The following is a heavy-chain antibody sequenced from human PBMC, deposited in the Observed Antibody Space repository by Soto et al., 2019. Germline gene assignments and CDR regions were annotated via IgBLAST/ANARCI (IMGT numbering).Heavy chain of an antibody. J-gene: IGHJ6*02. CDR2: INSDGSHT. CDR3: AGGMAGLDV. CDR1: GLSFNIYW. V-gene: IGHV3-74*01. Sequence: EVQLVESGGGLVQPGGSLRLSCAASGLSFNIYWMHWVRQVPGKGLVWLARINSDGSHTIYVDSVKGRFTISRDNAKKTVFLQMESLREEDTGVYYCAGGMAGLDVWGQGTTVTVSS.